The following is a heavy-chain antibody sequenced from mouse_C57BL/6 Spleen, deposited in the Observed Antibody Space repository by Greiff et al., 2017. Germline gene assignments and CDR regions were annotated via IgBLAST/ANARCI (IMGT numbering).Heavy chain of an antibody. CDR2: INPSNGST. CDR3: TREENQGFAY. V-gene: IGHV1-53*01. J-gene: IGHJ3*01. CDR1: GYTFTSYW. Sequence: QVQLQQPGTELVMPGASVKLSCKASGYTFTSYWMHWVKQRPGQGLEWIGDINPSNGSTNYNEKFKSKATLTVDKSSSTAYMQLSSLTSEDSAVYYGTREENQGFAYWGQGTLVTVSA.